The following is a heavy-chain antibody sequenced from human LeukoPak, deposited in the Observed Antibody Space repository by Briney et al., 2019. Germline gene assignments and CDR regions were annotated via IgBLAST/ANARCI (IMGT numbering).Heavy chain of an antibody. D-gene: IGHD3-10*01. CDR3: ARSPAGDAWPPAYYMDV. CDR2: IKEDGTEK. Sequence: GGSLRLSCAASEFGFSTYWMSWVRQAPGKGLAWVANIKEDGTEKYYVGSVKGRFAISRDNAKKSLYLQMNSLRDDDTAVYFCARSPAGDAWPPAYYMDVWGKGTTVTVSS. V-gene: IGHV3-7*01. CDR1: EFGFSTYW. J-gene: IGHJ6*03.